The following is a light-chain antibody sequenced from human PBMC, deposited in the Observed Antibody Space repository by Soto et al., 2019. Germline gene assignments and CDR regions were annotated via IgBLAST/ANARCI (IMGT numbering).Light chain of an antibody. J-gene: IGKJ4*01. CDR3: QQRYTWVT. CDR2: DAS. Sequence: EIVMTQSPATLSLYPGERATLSCRASQNVGRSLAWFQQTPGQPPRLLIYDASTRAAGIPARFSGSGSGAAFTLNISSLEPEESAVYYCQQRYTWVTFGGGTKLEIK. CDR1: QNVGRS. V-gene: IGKV3-11*01.